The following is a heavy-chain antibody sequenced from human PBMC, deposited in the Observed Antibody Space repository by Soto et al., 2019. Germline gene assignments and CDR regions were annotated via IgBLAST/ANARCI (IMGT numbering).Heavy chain of an antibody. D-gene: IGHD1-7*01. CDR2: FSIYNGHT. CDR1: GYTFTSFG. J-gene: IGHJ3*02. Sequence: QGQLVQSGAEVKKPGASAKVSCKASGYTFTSFGITWLRQAPGQGLEWMGWFSIYNGHTNYAQKLQGRVTMTIDTSTTTAYMERRSLRSDDSAVYYCARGGETGSTSAFDIWGQGTTVTVSS. V-gene: IGHV1-18*01. CDR3: ARGGETGSTSAFDI.